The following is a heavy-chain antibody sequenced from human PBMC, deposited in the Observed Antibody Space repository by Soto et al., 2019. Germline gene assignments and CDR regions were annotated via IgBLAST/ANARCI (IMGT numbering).Heavy chain of an antibody. D-gene: IGHD1-20*01. J-gene: IGHJ4*02. CDR1: GFTFSSYA. CDR2: ISGSGGST. V-gene: IGHV3-23*01. CDR3: AKGETITGPLTPTEPLDY. Sequence: EVQLLESGGGLVQPGGSLRLSCAASGFTFSSYAMSWVRQAPGKGLEWVSAISGSGGSTYYADSVKGRFTISSDNSKNTLYLQMNSLRAEDTAVYYCAKGETITGPLTPTEPLDYWGQGTLVTVSS.